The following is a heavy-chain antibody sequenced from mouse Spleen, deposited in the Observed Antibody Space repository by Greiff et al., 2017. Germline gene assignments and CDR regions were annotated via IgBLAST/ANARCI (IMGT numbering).Heavy chain of an antibody. CDR1: GYSITSDYA. D-gene: IGHD2-4*01. V-gene: IGHV3-2*02. CDR3: ASSNYDYDGFAY. CDR2: ISYSGST. J-gene: IGHJ3*01. Sequence: EVKLVESGPGLVKPSQSLSLTCTVTGYSITSDYAWNWIRQFPGNKLEWMGYISYSGSTSYNPSLKSRISITRDTSKNQFFLQLNSVTTEDTATYYCASSNYDYDGFAYWGQGTLVTVSA.